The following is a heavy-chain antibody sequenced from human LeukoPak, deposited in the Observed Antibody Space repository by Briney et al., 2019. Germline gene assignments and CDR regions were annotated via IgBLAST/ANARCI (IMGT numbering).Heavy chain of an antibody. J-gene: IGHJ5*02. CDR1: GFTFSNYA. CDR3: ATTGLLGDIP. Sequence: PGGSLRLSCAASGFTFSNYAMLWVRQAPGKGLEWVAFISHDGTNPHYADSVKGRFTISRDNSKNTLYLQMNSLRAEDTAVYYCATTGLLGDIPWGQGTLVTVSS. D-gene: IGHD2-21*01. CDR2: ISHDGTNP. V-gene: IGHV3-30-3*01.